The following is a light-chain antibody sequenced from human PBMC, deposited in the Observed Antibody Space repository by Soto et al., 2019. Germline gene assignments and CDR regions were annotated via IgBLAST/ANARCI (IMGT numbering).Light chain of an antibody. Sequence: EVVLTQSPDTLSLSPGEIATLSCRASQNFGSTYLAWYQQKPGQAPRVVIYGVSRRATGIPDRFSGSGSGTDFTLTISRLEPEDFAVYYCQQYDNSPLTCGGGTKVDIK. J-gene: IGKJ4*01. V-gene: IGKV3-20*01. CDR1: QNFGSTY. CDR3: QQYDNSPLT. CDR2: GVS.